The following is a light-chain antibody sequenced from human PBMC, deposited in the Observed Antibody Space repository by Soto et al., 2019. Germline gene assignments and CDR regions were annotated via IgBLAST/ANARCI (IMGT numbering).Light chain of an antibody. Sequence: SYELTQPPSVSLAPGETASIACGGDKIGRKSVHWYQQKPGQAPVVVMYYDRDRPSGITERFSGSNSGNTATLTISLVEAGDEADYYCQVYDSSSDHFVFGTGTKVTVL. CDR2: YDR. CDR3: QVYDSSSDHFV. V-gene: IGLV3-21*04. CDR1: KIGRKS. J-gene: IGLJ1*01.